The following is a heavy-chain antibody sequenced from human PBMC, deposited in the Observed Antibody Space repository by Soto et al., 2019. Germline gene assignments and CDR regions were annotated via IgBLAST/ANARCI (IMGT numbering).Heavy chain of an antibody. CDR3: AIRYSSSWYVAWFDY. Sequence: KEFRASVKVSCKASGGTFSSYAISWVRQAPGQGLEWMGGIIPIFGTANYAQKFQGRVTITADESTSTAYMELSSLRSEDTAVYYRAIRYSSSWYVAWFDYWGQGTLVTVSS. V-gene: IGHV1-69*13. D-gene: IGHD6-13*01. CDR1: GGTFSSYA. CDR2: IIPIFGTA. J-gene: IGHJ4*02.